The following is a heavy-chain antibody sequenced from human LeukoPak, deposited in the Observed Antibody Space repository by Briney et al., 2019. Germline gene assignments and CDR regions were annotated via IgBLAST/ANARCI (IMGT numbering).Heavy chain of an antibody. V-gene: IGHV3-74*01. CDR2: ISSDGSRV. J-gene: IGHJ4*02. CDR3: ARDGYYCDGSDSWGRSLVLFDY. Sequence: GGSLRLSCAASGFTFSSYALSWVRQAPGKGLEWVSRISSDGSRVTYADSVKGRFTISRDNAKNTLYLQMNSLRAEDTAVYYCARDGYYCDGSDSWGRSLVLFDYWGQGTLVTVSS. CDR1: GFTFSSYA. D-gene: IGHD3-22*01.